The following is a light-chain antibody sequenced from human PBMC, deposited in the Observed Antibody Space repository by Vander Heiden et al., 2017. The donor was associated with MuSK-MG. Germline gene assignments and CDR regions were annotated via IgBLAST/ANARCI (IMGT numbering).Light chain of an antibody. CDR1: QNVNGNF. J-gene: IGKJ1*01. CDR3: QHYGSSSTT. Sequence: EIVLTQSPGTLSLSEGERATLSCRASQNVNGNFLAWYQQKRGQPPKLLISGASRRSTGITDRFGGSGSGSDFTLTISRLESEDVAVYYCQHYGSSSTTFGQGTKVEI. V-gene: IGKV3-20*01. CDR2: GAS.